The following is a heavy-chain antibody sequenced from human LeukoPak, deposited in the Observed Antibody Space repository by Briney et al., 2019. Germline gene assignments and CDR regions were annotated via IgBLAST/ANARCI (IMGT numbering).Heavy chain of an antibody. CDR3: ARDRRYCSSTSCYTIRVDFDY. CDR2: INTDNGNT. CDR1: GYTFNTYG. J-gene: IGHJ4*02. V-gene: IGHV1-18*01. D-gene: IGHD2-2*01. Sequence: ASVKVSCKASGYTFNTYGISWVRQAPGQRPEWMGWINTDNGNTKYAQKFQGRVTMTRDTSISTAYMELSRLRSDDTAVYYCARDRRYCSSTSCYTIRVDFDYWGQGTLVTVSS.